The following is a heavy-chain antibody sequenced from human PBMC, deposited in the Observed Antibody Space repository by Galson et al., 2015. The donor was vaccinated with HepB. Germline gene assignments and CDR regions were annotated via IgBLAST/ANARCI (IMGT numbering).Heavy chain of an antibody. CDR2: IKSSSCYT. Sequence: SLRLSCAASGFTFSAYSMSWIRQAPGKGLEWVSYIKSSSCYTNYADYVKGRFTIARDNAKNPLYLQMNSLRAEDTAVYYCARGDWGRNYFDYWGQGTLVTVSS. V-gene: IGHV3-11*05. D-gene: IGHD7-27*01. CDR3: ARGDWGRNYFDY. CDR1: GFTFSAYS. J-gene: IGHJ4*02.